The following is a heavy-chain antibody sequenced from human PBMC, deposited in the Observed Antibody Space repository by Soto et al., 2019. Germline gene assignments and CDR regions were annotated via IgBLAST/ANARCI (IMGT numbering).Heavy chain of an antibody. CDR2: ISYDGSNK. CDR1: GFTFSSYA. J-gene: IGHJ5*02. CDR3: ARDRGDYGDYFFVGRVNWFDP. Sequence: GGSLRLSCAASGFTFSSYAMHWVRQAPGKGLEWVAVISYDGSNKYYADSVKGRFTISRDNSKNTLYLQMNSLRAEDTAVYYCARDRGDYGDYFFVGRVNWFDPWGQGTLVTVSS. D-gene: IGHD4-17*01. V-gene: IGHV3-30-3*01.